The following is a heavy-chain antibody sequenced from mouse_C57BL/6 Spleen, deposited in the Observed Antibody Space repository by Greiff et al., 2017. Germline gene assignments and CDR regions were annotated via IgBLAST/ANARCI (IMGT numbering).Heavy chain of an antibody. CDR3: TRRWGYERPMDY. J-gene: IGHJ4*01. Sequence: EVHLVESGGGLVQPGGSMKLSCAASGFTFSDAWMDWVRQSPEKGLEWVAEIRNKANNHATYYGESVKGRFTISRDDYKRSVYLQMNSLRDEDTGIYYCTRRWGYERPMDYWGQGTSVTVSS. D-gene: IGHD2-2*01. CDR2: IRNKANNHAT. V-gene: IGHV6-6*01. CDR1: GFTFSDAW.